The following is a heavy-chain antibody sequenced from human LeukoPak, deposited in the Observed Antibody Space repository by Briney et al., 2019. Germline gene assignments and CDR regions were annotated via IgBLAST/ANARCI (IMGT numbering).Heavy chain of an antibody. D-gene: IGHD6-13*01. V-gene: IGHV1-2*02. J-gene: IGHJ4*02. CDR1: VYTFTGYY. CDR2: INPNNGGT. Sequence: ASVKVSCKASVYTFTGYYMHWVRQAPGQGLEWMGWINPNNGGTNYAQKFQGRGTMTRDTSISTAYMELSRLRSDDTAVYYCARDPYSSSWVDYWGQGTLVTVSS. CDR3: ARDPYSSSWVDY.